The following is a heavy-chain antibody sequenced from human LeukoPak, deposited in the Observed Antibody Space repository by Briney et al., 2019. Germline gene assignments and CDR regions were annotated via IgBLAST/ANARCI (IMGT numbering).Heavy chain of an antibody. V-gene: IGHV3-66*02. Sequence: GGSLRLSCAASGFTVSSDYMSWVRQAPGKGLECVSVIYSGGSTYYADSVKGRFTISRDNSKNTLYLQMNSLRAEDTAVYYCARERGERITIFGVVTGGYYGMDVWGQGTTVTVSS. CDR2: IYSGGST. J-gene: IGHJ6*02. CDR1: GFTVSSDY. D-gene: IGHD3-3*01. CDR3: ARERGERITIFGVVTGGYYGMDV.